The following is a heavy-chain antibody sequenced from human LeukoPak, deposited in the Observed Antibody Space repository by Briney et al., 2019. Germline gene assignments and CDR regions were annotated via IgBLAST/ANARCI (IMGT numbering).Heavy chain of an antibody. J-gene: IGHJ3*02. D-gene: IGHD3-3*01. CDR1: GVSVSNYC. CDR3: ARAGSYYDFWSGRGAFDI. V-gene: IGHV4-4*07. CDR2: ICSSGST. Sequence: SETLSLTCTVSGVSVSNYCWTWIRQPAGKGLEWTGRICSSGSTIYNPSLKSRVTMSLDMSNNQFSLKLTSVTAADTAVYYCARAGSYYDFWSGRGAFDIWGQGTMVTVSS.